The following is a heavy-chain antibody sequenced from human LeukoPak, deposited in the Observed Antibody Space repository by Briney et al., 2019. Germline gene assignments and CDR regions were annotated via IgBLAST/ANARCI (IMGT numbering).Heavy chain of an antibody. V-gene: IGHV4-34*01. D-gene: IGHD3-10*01. Sequence: PSETLSLTFAVYGGSFSGYYWSWIRQPPGKGLEWIGEINHSGSTNYNPSLKSPVTISTDTSKNQFSLKLSSVTAADTAVYYCARGVYYGSGSYYWNYWGQGTLVTVSS. J-gene: IGHJ4*02. CDR3: ARGVYYGSGSYYWNY. CDR2: INHSGST. CDR1: GGSFSGYY.